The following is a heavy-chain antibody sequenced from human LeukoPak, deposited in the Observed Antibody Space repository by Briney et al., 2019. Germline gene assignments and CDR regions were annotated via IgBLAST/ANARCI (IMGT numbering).Heavy chain of an antibody. J-gene: IGHJ4*02. CDR3: TRGAVVGYYFDY. CDR2: IRSKAYGGTT. CDR1: GFTVSSNY. V-gene: IGHV3-49*04. D-gene: IGHD2-15*01. Sequence: PGGSLRLSCAASGFTVSSNYMSWVRQAPGKGLEWVGFIRSKAYGGTTEYAASVKGRFTISRDDSKSIAYLQMNSLKTEDTAVYYCTRGAVVGYYFDYWGQGTLVTVSS.